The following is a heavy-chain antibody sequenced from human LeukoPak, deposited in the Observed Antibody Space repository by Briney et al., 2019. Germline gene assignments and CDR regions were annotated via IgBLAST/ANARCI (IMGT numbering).Heavy chain of an antibody. CDR3: AKGYDSSGLTLHY. CDR2: ISGSGGST. J-gene: IGHJ4*02. V-gene: IGHV3-23*01. D-gene: IGHD3-22*01. Sequence: GGSLRLSCAASGFTFSSYGMHWVRQAPGKGLEWVSAISGSGGSTYYADSVKGRFTISRDNYKNTLDLQMNSLRAEDTAVYYCAKGYDSSGLTLHYWGQGTLVTVSS. CDR1: GFTFSSYG.